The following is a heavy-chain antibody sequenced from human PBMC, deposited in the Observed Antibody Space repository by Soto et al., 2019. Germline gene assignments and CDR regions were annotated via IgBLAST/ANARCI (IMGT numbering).Heavy chain of an antibody. V-gene: IGHV1-18*01. Sequence: ASVKVSCKASGYTYTTYVISWLRQAPGQGLEWMGWISAYNGNTNYAQKFQGRVTITADESTSTAYMELSSLRSEDTAVYYCARDPIRYYDSSGYYYESNWFDPWGQGTLVTVSS. J-gene: IGHJ5*02. CDR1: GYTYTTYV. D-gene: IGHD3-22*01. CDR2: ISAYNGNT. CDR3: ARDPIRYYDSSGYYYESNWFDP.